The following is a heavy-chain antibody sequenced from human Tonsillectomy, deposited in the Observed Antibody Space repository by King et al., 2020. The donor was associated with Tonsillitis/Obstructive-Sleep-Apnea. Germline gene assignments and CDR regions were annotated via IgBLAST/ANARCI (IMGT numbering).Heavy chain of an antibody. V-gene: IGHV3-74*01. CDR2: INSDGSST. CDR1: GFTFSSCW. J-gene: IGHJ4*02. Sequence: VQLVESGGGLVQPGGSLRLSCAASGFTFSSCWMHWVRQAPGKGLVWVSRINSDGSSTSYADSVKGRFTISRDNAKNTLYLQMNSLRAEDTAVYYCARGGEQWLVRRPIDYWGQGTLATVSS. D-gene: IGHD6-19*01. CDR3: ARGGEQWLVRRPIDY.